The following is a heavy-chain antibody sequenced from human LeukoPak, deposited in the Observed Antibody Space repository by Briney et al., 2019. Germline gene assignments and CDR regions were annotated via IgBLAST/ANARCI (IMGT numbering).Heavy chain of an antibody. D-gene: IGHD4-11*01. CDR3: AKSRSGNSNWALRIFDN. CDR2: ISPAGGTT. J-gene: IGHJ4*02. V-gene: IGHV3-23*01. Sequence: GGSLRLSCAASGFTFSSYAMSWVRQAPGRGLEWVSSISPAGGTTYYADSVRGRFTISRDNSKNTLYVQMNSLRAEDTAIYYCAKSRSGNSNWALRIFDNWGQGTMVSVSS. CDR1: GFTFSSYA.